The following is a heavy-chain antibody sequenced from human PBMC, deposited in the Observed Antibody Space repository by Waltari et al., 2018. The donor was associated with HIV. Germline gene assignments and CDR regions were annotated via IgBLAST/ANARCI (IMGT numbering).Heavy chain of an antibody. J-gene: IGHJ4*02. D-gene: IGHD6-19*01. CDR3: ARMPGIAVAGTVDY. CDR2: IYYSGST. V-gene: IGHV4-39*01. CDR1: GGSISSSSYY. Sequence: QLQLQESGPGLVKPSETLSLTCTVSGGSISSSSYYWGWIRQPPGKGLEWIGRIYYSGSTYYNPSLKSRGTISVDTSKNQFSLKLSSVTAADTAVYYCARMPGIAVAGTVDYWGQGTLVTVSS.